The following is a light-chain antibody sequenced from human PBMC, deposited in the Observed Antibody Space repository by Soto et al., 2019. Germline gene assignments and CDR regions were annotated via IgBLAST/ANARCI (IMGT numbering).Light chain of an antibody. CDR3: SSYAGSTHVI. V-gene: IGLV2-8*01. Sequence: QSVLTQPPSASGSPGQSVTISCTGTSSDVGGYNYVSWYQQHPGKAPKLMIYELSKRPSGVPDRFSGSKSDNTASLTVSGLQAEDEADYYCSSYAGSTHVIFGGGTKVTVL. CDR2: ELS. CDR1: SSDVGGYNY. J-gene: IGLJ2*01.